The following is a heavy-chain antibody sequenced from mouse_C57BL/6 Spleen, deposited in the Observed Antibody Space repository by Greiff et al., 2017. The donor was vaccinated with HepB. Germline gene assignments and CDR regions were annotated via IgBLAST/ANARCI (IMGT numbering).Heavy chain of an antibody. CDR2: IDPSDSYT. CDR3: ARKLGEGLWYFDV. CDR1: GYTFTSYW. J-gene: IGHJ1*03. D-gene: IGHD4-1*01. V-gene: IGHV1-69*01. Sequence: QVQLQQPGAELVMPGASVKLSCKASGYTFTSYWMHWVKQRPGQGLEWIGEIDPSDSYTNYNQKFKGKSTLTVDKSSSTAYMQLSSLTSEDSAVYHCARKLGEGLWYFDVWGTGTTVTVSS.